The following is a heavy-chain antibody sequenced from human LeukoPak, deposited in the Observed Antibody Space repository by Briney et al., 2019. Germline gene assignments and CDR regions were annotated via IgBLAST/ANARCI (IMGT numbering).Heavy chain of an antibody. J-gene: IGHJ4*02. CDR1: GGFISRNS. CDR3: ARPYDTRGYFPDY. CDR2: ISRGSDHI. Sequence: ETLSLTCTVSGGFISRNSFYWGWIRQPPGKGLEWVSSISRGSDHIFYADSMKGRFTISRDNAKNSLYLQMNSLGAEDTAVYYCARPYDTRGYFPDYWGQGTLVTVSS. D-gene: IGHD3-22*01. V-gene: IGHV3-21*01.